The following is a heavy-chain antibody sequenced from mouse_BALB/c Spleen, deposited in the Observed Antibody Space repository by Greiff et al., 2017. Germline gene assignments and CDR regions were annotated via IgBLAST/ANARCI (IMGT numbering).Heavy chain of an antibody. J-gene: IGHJ4*01. V-gene: IGHV1-47*01. CDR3: ARREYGPSYAMDY. Sequence: VQLQQSGAELVKPGASMKMSCKAFGYTFTTYPIEWMKQNHGKSLEWIGNFHPYNDDTKYNEKFKGKAKLTVEKSSSTVYLELSRLTSDDSAVYYCARREYGPSYAMDYWGQGTSVTVSS. CDR1: GYTFTTYP. CDR2: FHPYNDDT. D-gene: IGHD2-10*02.